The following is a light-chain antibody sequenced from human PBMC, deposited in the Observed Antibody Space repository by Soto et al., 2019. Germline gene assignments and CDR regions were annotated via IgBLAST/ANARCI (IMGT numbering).Light chain of an antibody. Sequence: DIQMTQSPSTLSASVGDRVTITCRASQRISSWLAWYQQRPGKAPKLLIHKESSLQSRVPSRFSGSGSGTEFTLTISSLQPDDFASYYCQQYSSYWAFGQGTKVEIK. V-gene: IGKV1-5*03. J-gene: IGKJ1*01. CDR2: KES. CDR1: QRISSW. CDR3: QQYSSYWA.